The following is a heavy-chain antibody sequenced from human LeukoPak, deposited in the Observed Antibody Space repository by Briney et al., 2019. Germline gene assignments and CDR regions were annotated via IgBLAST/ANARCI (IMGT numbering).Heavy chain of an antibody. J-gene: IGHJ4*02. D-gene: IGHD1-26*01. CDR2: ISSSSSTI. Sequence: GGSLRLSCAASGFTFSSYSMNWVRQAPGKGLEWVSYISSSSSTIYYADSVKGRFTISRDNAKNSLYLRMNSLRAEDTAVYYCARDQSASGSYGYDYWGQGTLVTVSS. V-gene: IGHV3-48*01. CDR3: ARDQSASGSYGYDY. CDR1: GFTFSSYS.